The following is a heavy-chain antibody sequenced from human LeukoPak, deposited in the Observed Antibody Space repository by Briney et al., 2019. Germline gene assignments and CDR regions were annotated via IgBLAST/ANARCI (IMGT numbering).Heavy chain of an antibody. D-gene: IGHD4-17*01. CDR3: ARDPPYGSLFDY. CDR1: GYTFTSYA. CDR2: INAGNGNT. J-gene: IGHJ4*02. V-gene: IGHV1-3*01. Sequence: ASVKVSCKASGYTFTSYAMHWVRQAPGQRLEWMGWINAGNGNTKYSQKFQGRVTITRDTSASTAYMELSSLRSEDTAVYYWARDPPYGSLFDYWGQGTLVTVSS.